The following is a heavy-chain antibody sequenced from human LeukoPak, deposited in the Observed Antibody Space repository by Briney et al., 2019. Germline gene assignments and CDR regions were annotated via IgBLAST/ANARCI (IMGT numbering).Heavy chain of an antibody. Sequence: GGSLRLSCAASGFTFSSYGMRWVRQAPGKGLEWVAVISYDGSNKYYADSVKGRFTISRDNSKNTLYLQMNSLRAEDTAVYYCAKDLTEEPYFDYWGQGTLVTVSS. J-gene: IGHJ4*02. V-gene: IGHV3-30*18. CDR3: AKDLTEEPYFDY. D-gene: IGHD1-26*01. CDR1: GFTFSSYG. CDR2: ISYDGSNK.